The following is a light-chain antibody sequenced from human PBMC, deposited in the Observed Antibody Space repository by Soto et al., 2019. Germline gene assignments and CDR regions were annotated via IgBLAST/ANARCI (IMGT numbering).Light chain of an antibody. Sequence: DIVLTQSPGTLSLSPVEGATLSCKVSQSLTSSYLAWYQQKPGQAPRLLIYGASTRATGIPARFSGSGSGTEFTLTISSLQSEDFAVYYCQQYNNWPPITFGQGTRLEIK. J-gene: IGKJ5*01. CDR2: GAS. V-gene: IGKV3-15*01. CDR1: QSLTSSY. CDR3: QQYNNWPPIT.